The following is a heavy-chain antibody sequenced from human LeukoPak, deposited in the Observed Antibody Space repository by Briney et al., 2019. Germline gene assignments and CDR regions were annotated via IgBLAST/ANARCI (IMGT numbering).Heavy chain of an antibody. D-gene: IGHD3-9*01. CDR1: GGSFSGYY. J-gene: IGHJ4*02. CDR2: INHSGST. Sequence: SETLSLTCAVYGGSFSGYYWSWIRQPPGKGLEWIGEINHSGSTNYNSSLKSRVTISVDTSKNQFSLKLSSVTAADTAVYYCARRGRITIFKARAGYFDYWGQGTLVIVSS. CDR3: ARRGRITIFKARAGYFDY. V-gene: IGHV4-34*01.